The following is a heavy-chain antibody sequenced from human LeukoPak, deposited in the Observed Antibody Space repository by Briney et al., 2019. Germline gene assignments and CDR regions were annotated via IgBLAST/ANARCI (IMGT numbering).Heavy chain of an antibody. V-gene: IGHV5-51*01. D-gene: IGHD6-19*01. J-gene: IGHJ4*02. Sequence: GESLKISCKGSGYIFTSYWIGWVRQMPGRGLEWMGIIYPGDSDTRYSPSFQGQVTISADKSISTAYLQWSSLKASDTAMYYCARSYRVAGNYYFDYWGQGTLVTVSS. CDR3: ARSYRVAGNYYFDY. CDR2: IYPGDSDT. CDR1: GYIFTSYW.